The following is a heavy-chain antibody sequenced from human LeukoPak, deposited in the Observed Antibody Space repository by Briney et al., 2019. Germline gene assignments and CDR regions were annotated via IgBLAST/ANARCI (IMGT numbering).Heavy chain of an antibody. CDR1: GFTFSSYA. V-gene: IGHV3-23*01. D-gene: IGHD3-22*01. CDR2: ISGSGGST. Sequence: GGSLRLSCAASGFTFSSYAMSWVRQAPGKGLEWVSAISGSGGSTYYADSVKGRFTISRDNSKNTLYLQMNSPRAEDTAVYYCAKGMGYDSSVGFDYWGQGTLVTVSS. J-gene: IGHJ4*02. CDR3: AKGMGYDSSVGFDY.